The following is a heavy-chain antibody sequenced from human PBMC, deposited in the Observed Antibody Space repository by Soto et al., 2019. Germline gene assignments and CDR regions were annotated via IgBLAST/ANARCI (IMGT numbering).Heavy chain of an antibody. CDR2: IIPIFGTA. V-gene: IGHV1-69*06. Sequence: GASVKVSCKASGGTFSSYAISWVRQAPGQGLEWMGGIIPIFGTANYAQKFQGRVTITADKSTSTAYMELSSLRSEDTAVYYCASLPWGIAAAGTGYWGQGTLVTVSS. CDR1: GGTFSSYA. CDR3: ASLPWGIAAAGTGY. D-gene: IGHD6-13*01. J-gene: IGHJ4*02.